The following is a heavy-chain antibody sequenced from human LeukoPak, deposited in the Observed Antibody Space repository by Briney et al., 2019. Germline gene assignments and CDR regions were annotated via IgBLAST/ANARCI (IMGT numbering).Heavy chain of an antibody. CDR1: GGSISSYY. CDR3: ARDSGYYPN. D-gene: IGHD3-22*01. J-gene: IGHJ4*02. CDR2: IYYSGST. Sequence: QVQLQESGPGLVKPSETLSLTCTVSGGSISSYYCSWIRQPPGKGLEWIGYIYYSGSTNHHPSLKSRVTISVDTSKNQFSLKLSSVTAADTAVYYCARDSGYYPNWGQGTLVTVSS. V-gene: IGHV4-59*01.